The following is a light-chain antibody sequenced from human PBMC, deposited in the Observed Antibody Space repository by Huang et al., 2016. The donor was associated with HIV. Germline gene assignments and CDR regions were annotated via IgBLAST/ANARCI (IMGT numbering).Light chain of an antibody. V-gene: IGKV3-11*01. CDR2: DVS. J-gene: IGKJ5*01. CDR1: QSVSSY. CDR3: HQRSNWPA. Sequence: EIVLTQSPATLSLSPGERATLSCMAIQSVSSYLAWFQQKPGQAPRLRIYDVSNRATGIPGSFSGSGSGTDFTLTISSLEPEDFAVYYCHQRSNWPAFGQGTRLEIK.